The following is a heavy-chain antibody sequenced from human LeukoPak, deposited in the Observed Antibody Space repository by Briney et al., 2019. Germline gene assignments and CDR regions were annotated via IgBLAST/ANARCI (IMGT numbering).Heavy chain of an antibody. J-gene: IGHJ6*03. CDR2: INHSGST. CDR3: AGRVQKGRIPYYYNYMDV. Sequence: SETLSLTCAVYGGSFSGYYWSWIRQPPGKGLEWIGEINHSGSTNYNPSLKSRVTISVDTSKNKFSLKRSSVTAADTAVYYSAGRVQKGRIPYYYNYMDVWGKGTTVTVSS. D-gene: IGHD2-15*01. CDR1: GGSFSGYY. V-gene: IGHV4-34*01.